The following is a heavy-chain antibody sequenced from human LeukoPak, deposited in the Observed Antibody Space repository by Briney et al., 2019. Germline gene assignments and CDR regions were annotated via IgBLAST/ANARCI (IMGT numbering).Heavy chain of an antibody. J-gene: IGHJ6*02. V-gene: IGHV1-46*01. Sequence: ASVKVSCKASGYTFTSYCMHWVRQAPGQGLEWMGIINPSGGSTSYAQKFQGRVTITRDTSASTAYMELSSLRSEDTAVYYCARGSFDYYGMDVWGQGTTVTVSS. CDR1: GYTFTSYC. CDR2: INPSGGST. CDR3: ARGSFDYYGMDV.